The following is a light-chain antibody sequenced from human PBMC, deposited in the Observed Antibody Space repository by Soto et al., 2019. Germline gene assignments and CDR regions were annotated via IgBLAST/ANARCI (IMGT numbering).Light chain of an antibody. CDR3: QPRGNWPWT. J-gene: IGKJ1*01. CDR1: QSVNSS. V-gene: IGKV3-11*01. CDR2: DAS. Sequence: EIVVTQSPATLSLSPGERATLSCRASQSVNSSLAWYQQKPGQAPRLLIYDASSRATGIPTRFSASGSGTGFTLTISSLEPEDFAVYDCQPRGNWPWTFGHGTKVEIK.